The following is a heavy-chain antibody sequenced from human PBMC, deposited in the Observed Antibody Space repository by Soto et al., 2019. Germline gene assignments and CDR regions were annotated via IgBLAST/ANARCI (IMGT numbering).Heavy chain of an antibody. CDR1: GFSFGSYD. CDR3: VRGGTKFSD. J-gene: IGHJ4*02. CDR2: ISDNGGGT. V-gene: IGHV3-23*01. Sequence: WVSLRLSCAASGFSFGSYDMSCVRQTPGKGLEWVSAISDNGGGTYHAESVQGRFTISRDNSKNTLTLQMDSLRVDDTAIYYCVRGGTKFSDWGKGTLVTVSS. D-gene: IGHD1-7*01.